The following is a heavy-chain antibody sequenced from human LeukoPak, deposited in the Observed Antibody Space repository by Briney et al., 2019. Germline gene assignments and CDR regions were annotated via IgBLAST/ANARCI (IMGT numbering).Heavy chain of an antibody. CDR2: IKADGSVK. D-gene: IGHD1-26*01. CDR3: AYRNNFEY. J-gene: IGHJ4*02. Sequence: GGSLRLSCAATGFSLSGHWMNWVRQPPGKGLEWVANIKADGSVKYYVDSVKGRFTISRDDAKRTVDLQMDNLRAEDTAIYYCAYRNNFEYWGQGALVTVSS. V-gene: IGHV3-7*05. CDR1: GFSLSGHW.